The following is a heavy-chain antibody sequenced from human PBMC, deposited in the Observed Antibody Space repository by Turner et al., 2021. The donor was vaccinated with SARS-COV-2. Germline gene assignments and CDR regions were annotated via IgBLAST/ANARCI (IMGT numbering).Heavy chain of an antibody. CDR1: GFTFSSYA. D-gene: IGHD1-26*01. CDR3: ARPYSGSYFGWFDP. J-gene: IGHJ5*02. Sequence: QVQLLESGGGVVQPGWSLILSCAASGFTFSSYAMYWVRQAPGKGLEWVAVISYDGSNKYNADSVKGRFTISRDNSKNTLYLQMNSLRAEDTAVYYCARPYSGSYFGWFDPWGQGTLVTVSS. V-gene: IGHV3-30*04. CDR2: ISYDGSNK.